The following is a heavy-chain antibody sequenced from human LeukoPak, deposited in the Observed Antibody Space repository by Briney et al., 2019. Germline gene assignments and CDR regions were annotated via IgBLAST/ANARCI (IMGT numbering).Heavy chain of an antibody. CDR3: ARGYYDSSGYLFDS. CDR1: GFTFSSYS. V-gene: IGHV3-48*02. J-gene: IGHJ4*02. CDR2: ISSHSSTK. D-gene: IGHD3-22*01. Sequence: GGSLRLSCAASGFTFSSYSMNWVRQAPGKGLEWVSYISSHSSTKYYADSVEGRFTISRDKAKSSLYLQMNSLRDEDTAVYYCARGYYDSSGYLFDSWGQGTLVTVSS.